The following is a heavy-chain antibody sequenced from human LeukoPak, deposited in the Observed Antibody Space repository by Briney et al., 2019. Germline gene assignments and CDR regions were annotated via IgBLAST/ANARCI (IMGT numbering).Heavy chain of an antibody. CDR3: AKYYPITMIVVVITPFFDY. CDR2: ISGSGGST. V-gene: IGHV3-23*01. D-gene: IGHD3-22*01. Sequence: PGGSLRLSCAASGFTFSSYAMSWVRQAPGKGLEWVSAISGSGGSTYYADSVKGRFTISRDNSKNTLYLQMNSLRAEDTAVYYCAKYYPITMIVVVITPFFDYWGQGTLVTVSS. CDR1: GFTFSSYA. J-gene: IGHJ4*02.